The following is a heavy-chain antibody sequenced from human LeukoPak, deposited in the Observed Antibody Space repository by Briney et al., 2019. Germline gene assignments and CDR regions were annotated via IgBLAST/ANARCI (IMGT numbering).Heavy chain of an antibody. D-gene: IGHD3-22*01. V-gene: IGHV3-11*04. CDR1: GLRFSDYY. CDR3: AKGLWYYYDSSGYVDY. CDR2: ISSGGDIM. Sequence: GGSLRLSCAASGLRFSDYYVSWIRQAPGKGLQWVSYISSGGDIMHYADSVKGRFTISRDNSKNTLYLQMNSLRAEDTAVYYCAKGLWYYYDSSGYVDYWGQGTLVTVSS. J-gene: IGHJ4*02.